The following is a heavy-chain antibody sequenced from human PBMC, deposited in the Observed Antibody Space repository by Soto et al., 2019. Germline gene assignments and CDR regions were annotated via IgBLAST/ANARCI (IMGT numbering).Heavy chain of an antibody. CDR1: GYTFTGYY. J-gene: IGHJ4*02. D-gene: IGHD5-18*01. CDR2: INPNSGGT. Sequence: QVQLVQSGAEVKKPGASVKVSCRASGYTFTGYYMHWVRQAPGQGLEWMGWINPNSGGTNYAQKFQGRVTMTRDTSISTAYMELSRLRSDDTAVYYCARSIRRHTAWPPTGYWGQGTLVTVSS. V-gene: IGHV1-2*02. CDR3: ARSIRRHTAWPPTGY.